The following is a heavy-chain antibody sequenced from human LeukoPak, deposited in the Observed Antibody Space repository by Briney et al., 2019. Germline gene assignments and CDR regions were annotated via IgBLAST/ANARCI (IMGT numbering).Heavy chain of an antibody. CDR3: ARVTYYDFWSGYYPLGY. CDR2: IIPIFGTA. V-gene: IGHV1-69*13. J-gene: IGHJ4*02. CDR1: GGTFSSYA. Sequence: ASVKVSCKASGGTFSSYAISWVRQAPGQGLEWMGGIIPIFGTANYAQKFQGRVTITADESTSTAYMELSSLRSEDTAVYYCARVTYYDFWSGYYPLGYWGQGTLVTVSS. D-gene: IGHD3-3*01.